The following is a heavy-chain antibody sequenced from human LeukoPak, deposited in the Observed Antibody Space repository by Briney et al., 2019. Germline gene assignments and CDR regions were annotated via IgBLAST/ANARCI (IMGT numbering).Heavy chain of an antibody. CDR2: IRYDGSNK. V-gene: IGHV3-30*02. J-gene: IGHJ4*02. CDR3: ANDHCSGGSCYMNFDY. Sequence: GGSLRLSCAASGFTFSSYGMHWVRQAPGKGLEWEAFIRYDGSNKYYADSVKDRFTISRDNSKNTLYLQMNSLRAEDTAVYYCANDHCSGGSCYMNFDYWGKGALVTVSS. CDR1: GFTFSSYG. D-gene: IGHD2-15*01.